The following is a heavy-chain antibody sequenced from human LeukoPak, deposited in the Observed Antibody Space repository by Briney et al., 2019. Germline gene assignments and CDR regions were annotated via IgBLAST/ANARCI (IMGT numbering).Heavy chain of an antibody. CDR2: IIPIFGTA. Sequence: SVKVSCKASGGTFSSYAISWVRQAPGQGLEWMGGIIPIFGTANYAQKFQGRVTMTRNTSISTAYMELSSLRSEDTAVYYCAREDGGGMDVWGQGTTVTASS. V-gene: IGHV1-69*05. CDR1: GGTFSSYA. D-gene: IGHD5-24*01. CDR3: AREDGGGMDV. J-gene: IGHJ6*02.